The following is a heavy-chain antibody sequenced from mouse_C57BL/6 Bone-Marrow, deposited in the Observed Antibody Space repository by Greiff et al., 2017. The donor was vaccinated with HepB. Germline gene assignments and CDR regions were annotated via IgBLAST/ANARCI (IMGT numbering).Heavy chain of an antibody. Sequence: VKLMESGAELVKPGASVKISCKASGYAFSSYWMNWVKQRPGKGLEWIGQIYPGDGDTNYNGKFKGKATLTADKSSSTAYMQLSSLTSEDSAVYFCARSGDYGSSDAMDYWGQGTSVTVSS. J-gene: IGHJ4*01. V-gene: IGHV1-80*01. CDR2: IYPGDGDT. CDR1: GYAFSSYW. D-gene: IGHD1-1*01. CDR3: ARSGDYGSSDAMDY.